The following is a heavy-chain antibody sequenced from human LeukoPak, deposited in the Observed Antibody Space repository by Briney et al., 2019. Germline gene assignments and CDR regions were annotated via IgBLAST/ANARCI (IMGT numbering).Heavy chain of an antibody. D-gene: IGHD3-10*01. J-gene: IGHJ1*01. V-gene: IGHV3-74*01. CDR3: TRDLVLGSGSYGH. CDR2: IDEFGRAT. Sequence: PGGSLRLSCAASGFSLSENWMHWVRQAPGQGLVWVSRIDEFGRATFYADSVKGRFTISRDDATNTVYLQMNSLRADDTAIYFCTRDLVLGSGSYGHWGQGTLVTVS. CDR1: GFSLSENW.